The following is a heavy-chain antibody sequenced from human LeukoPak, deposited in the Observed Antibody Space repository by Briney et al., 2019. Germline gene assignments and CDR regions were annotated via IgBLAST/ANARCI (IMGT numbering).Heavy chain of an antibody. Sequence: GASVKVFCKASGYSFTSNVISWVRQAPGQGLEWMGWISAYNGNTNYAQKLQGRVTMTTDTSTSTAYMELRSLRSDDTAVYYCARFGLGKHIEVAGIPFDIWGQGTMVTVSS. J-gene: IGHJ3*02. CDR3: ARFGLGKHIEVAGIPFDI. CDR2: ISAYNGNT. D-gene: IGHD6-19*01. V-gene: IGHV1-18*01. CDR1: GYSFTSNV.